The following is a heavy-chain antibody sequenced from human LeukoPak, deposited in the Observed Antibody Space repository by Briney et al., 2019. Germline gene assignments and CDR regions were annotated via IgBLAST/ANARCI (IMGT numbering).Heavy chain of an antibody. J-gene: IGHJ4*02. CDR1: GFTFSDYY. CDR3: ARAQWLVATTFDY. D-gene: IGHD5-12*01. V-gene: IGHV3-11*01. Sequence: GGSLRLSCAASGFTFSDYYMSWIRQAPGKGLEWVSYISSSGSTIYYADSVKGRFTISRDNAKNSLYLQMNSLRAEDTAVYYCARAQWLVATTFDYWGQGTLVTVSS. CDR2: ISSSGSTI.